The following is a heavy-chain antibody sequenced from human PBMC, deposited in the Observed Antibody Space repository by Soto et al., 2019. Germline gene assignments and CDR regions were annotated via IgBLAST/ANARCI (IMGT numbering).Heavy chain of an antibody. CDR1: GFTFSSYA. Sequence: GGSLRLSCAASGFTFSSYAMHWVRQAPGKGLEWVAVISYDGSNKYYADSVKGRFTISRDNSKNTLYLQMNSLRAEDTAVYYCARDPSKYSYGSNFDYWGQGTLVTVSS. D-gene: IGHD5-18*01. CDR2: ISYDGSNK. J-gene: IGHJ4*02. CDR3: ARDPSKYSYGSNFDY. V-gene: IGHV3-30-3*01.